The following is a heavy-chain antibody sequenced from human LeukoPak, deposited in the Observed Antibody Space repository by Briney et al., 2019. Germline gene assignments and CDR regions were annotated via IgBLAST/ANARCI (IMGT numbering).Heavy chain of an antibody. CDR1: GFTLSSNY. V-gene: IGHV3-66*01. Sequence: GGSLRLSCAASGFTLSSNYMRWVRQAPGKGLEWVSVIYGGGSTYYADSVKGRFTISRDNSKNTLYLQMNSLRAEDTAVYYCARYSSSYNWFDPWGQGTLVTVSS. CDR2: IYGGGST. J-gene: IGHJ5*02. D-gene: IGHD6-13*01. CDR3: ARYSSSYNWFDP.